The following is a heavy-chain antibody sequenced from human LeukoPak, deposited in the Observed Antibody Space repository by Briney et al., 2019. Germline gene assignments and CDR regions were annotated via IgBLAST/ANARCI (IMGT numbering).Heavy chain of an antibody. CDR1: GFTFSSYS. CDR3: AKDRWARGPDAGSPFDY. D-gene: IGHD4-23*01. J-gene: IGHJ4*02. CDR2: ISSSSSTI. V-gene: IGHV3-48*01. Sequence: GGSLRLSCAASGFTFSSYSMNWVRQAPGKGLEWVSYISSSSSTIYYADSVKGRFTISRDNAKNSLYLQMNSLRAEDTAIYYCAKDRWARGPDAGSPFDYWGQGTLVTVSS.